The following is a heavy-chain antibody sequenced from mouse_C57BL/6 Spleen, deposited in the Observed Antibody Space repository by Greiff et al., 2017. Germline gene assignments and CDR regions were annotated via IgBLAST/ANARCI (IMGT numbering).Heavy chain of an antibody. CDR2: IDPSDSET. V-gene: IGHV1-52*01. Sequence: QVQLQQSGAELVRPGSSVKLSCKASGYTFTSYWMHWVKQRPIQGLEWIGNIDPSDSETHYNQKFKDKATLTVDKSSSTAYMQLSSLTSEDSAVYYCALYYDYGTYWGQGTLVTVSA. CDR1: GYTFTSYW. D-gene: IGHD2-4*01. J-gene: IGHJ3*01. CDR3: ALYYDYGTY.